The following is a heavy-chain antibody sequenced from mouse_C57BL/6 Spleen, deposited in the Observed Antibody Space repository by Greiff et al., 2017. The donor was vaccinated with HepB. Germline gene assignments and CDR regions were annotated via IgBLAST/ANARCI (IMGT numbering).Heavy chain of an antibody. CDR1: GYTFTSYW. Sequence: QVQLQQPGAELVKPGASVKMSCKASGYTFTSYWITWVKQRPGQGLEWIGDIYPGSGSTNYNEKFKSKATLTVDTSSSTAYMQLSSLTSEDSAVYYCARRERGYDYDYDDYWGQGTTLTVSS. D-gene: IGHD2-4*01. CDR2: IYPGSGST. V-gene: IGHV1-55*01. CDR3: ARRERGYDYDYDDY. J-gene: IGHJ2*01.